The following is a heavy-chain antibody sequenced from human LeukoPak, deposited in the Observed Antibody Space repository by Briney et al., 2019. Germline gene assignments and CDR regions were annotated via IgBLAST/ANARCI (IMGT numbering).Heavy chain of an antibody. CDR3: AKDQQSISYSP. J-gene: IGHJ5*02. Sequence: GGSLGLSCAASRFTFSSYSMNWVRQAPGKGLEWVSTISGSGGSTYYADSVKGRFTISRDNSKNTLYLQMDSLRAEDTAIYYCAKDQQSISYSPWGQGTLVTVSS. D-gene: IGHD4-11*01. CDR1: RFTFSSYS. CDR2: ISGSGGST. V-gene: IGHV3-23*01.